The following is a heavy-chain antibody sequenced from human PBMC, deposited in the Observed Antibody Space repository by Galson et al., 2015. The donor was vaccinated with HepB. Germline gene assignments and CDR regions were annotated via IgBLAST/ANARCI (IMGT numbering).Heavy chain of an antibody. J-gene: IGHJ4*02. V-gene: IGHV3-21*01. CDR3: ARGGYGDYALWFGY. CDR1: GFTFSSYS. Sequence: SLRLSCAASGFTFSSYSMNWVRQAPGKGLEWVSSISSSSSYIYYADSVKGRFTISRDNAKNSLYLQMNSLRAEDTAVYYCARGGYGDYALWFGYWGQGTLVTVSS. CDR2: ISSSSSYI. D-gene: IGHD4-17*01.